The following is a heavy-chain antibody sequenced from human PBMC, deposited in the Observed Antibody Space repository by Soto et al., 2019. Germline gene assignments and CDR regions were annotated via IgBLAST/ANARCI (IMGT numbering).Heavy chain of an antibody. J-gene: IGHJ4*02. D-gene: IGHD6-19*01. V-gene: IGHV3-74*01. CDR2: INSDGSST. CDR3: TTGGIAVDFDY. Sequence: GGSLRLSCAASGFTFSSYWIHWVRQAPGKGLVWVSRINSDGSSTTYADSVKGRFTISRDNAKNTPYLQMTSLRAEDTAVYYCTTGGIAVDFDYWGQGTLVTVSS. CDR1: GFTFSSYW.